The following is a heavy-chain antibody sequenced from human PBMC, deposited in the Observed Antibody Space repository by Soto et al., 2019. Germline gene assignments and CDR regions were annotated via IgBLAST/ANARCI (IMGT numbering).Heavy chain of an antibody. D-gene: IGHD3-3*01. CDR2: LSGSLNSA. Sequence: EVQVLQSGGGLGQPGGSLRLSCAAGGFTFRDYAMSWVRQAPGKGLEWVSTLSGSLNSAFYADSVKGRFTISRDSSDNILYLHMNILRDEDTAVYYCARDAGFPDFGVIKHVFDIWGQGTLVTVSS. V-gene: IGHV3-23*01. CDR3: ARDAGFPDFGVIKHVFDI. CDR1: GFTFRDYA. J-gene: IGHJ3*02.